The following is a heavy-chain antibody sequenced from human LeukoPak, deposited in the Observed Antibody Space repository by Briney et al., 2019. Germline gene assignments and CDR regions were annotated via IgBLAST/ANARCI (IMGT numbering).Heavy chain of an antibody. J-gene: IGHJ5*02. CDR3: ARVGGNYYHPFWFDP. D-gene: IGHD4-11*01. Sequence: SETLSLTCTVSGGSISSSSYYWGWIRQPPGKGLEWIGSIYYSGSTYYNPSLKSRVTISVDTSKNQFSLKLSSVTAADTAVYYCARVGGNYYHPFWFDPWGQGTLVTVSS. V-gene: IGHV4-39*07. CDR2: IYYSGST. CDR1: GGSISSSSYY.